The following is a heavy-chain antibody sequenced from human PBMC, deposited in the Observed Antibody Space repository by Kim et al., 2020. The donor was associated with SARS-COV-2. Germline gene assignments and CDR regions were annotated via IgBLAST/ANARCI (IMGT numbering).Heavy chain of an antibody. J-gene: IGHJ4*02. Sequence: SETLSLTCTVSGGSISSSSYYWGWIRQPPGKGLEWIGSIYYSGSTYYNPSLKSRVTISVDTSKNQFSLKLSSVTAADTAVYYCARGQISYPFDYWGQGT. D-gene: IGHD3-10*01. CDR1: GGSISSSSYY. CDR3: ARGQISYPFDY. CDR2: IYYSGST. V-gene: IGHV4-39*07.